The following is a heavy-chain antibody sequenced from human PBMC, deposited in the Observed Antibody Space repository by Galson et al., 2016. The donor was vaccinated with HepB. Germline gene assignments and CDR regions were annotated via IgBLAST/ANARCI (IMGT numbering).Heavy chain of an antibody. CDR2: IDWDDDK. CDR1: GFSLSTGGVC. CDR3: ARSSTESNSGYYSYGMDV. J-gene: IGHJ6*02. V-gene: IGHV2-70*20. Sequence: PALVKPTQTLTLTCTFSGFSLSTGGVCVSWVRQPPGKALEWLALIDWDDDKYYNTSLKTRLTISKDTSKNQVVLTMTNMDPVDTATYYCARSSTESNSGYYSYGMDVWGQGTTVTVSS. D-gene: IGHD3-16*01.